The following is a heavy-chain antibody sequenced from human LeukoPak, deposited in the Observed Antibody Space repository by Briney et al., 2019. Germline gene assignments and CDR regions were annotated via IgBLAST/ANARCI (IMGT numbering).Heavy chain of an antibody. Sequence: GGSLRLSCAASGFTFDDYTMHWVRQAPGKGLEWVSLISWDGDSTYYADSVKGRFTISRDNSKNSLFLQMNSLRTEDTALYFCAKDIYAKGAVGAFDYWGQGTLATVSS. D-gene: IGHD1-26*01. CDR3: AKDIYAKGAVGAFDY. CDR1: GFTFDDYT. V-gene: IGHV3-43*01. CDR2: ISWDGDST. J-gene: IGHJ4*02.